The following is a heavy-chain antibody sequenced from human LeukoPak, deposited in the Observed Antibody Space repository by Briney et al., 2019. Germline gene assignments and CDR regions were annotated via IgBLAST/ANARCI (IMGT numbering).Heavy chain of an antibody. D-gene: IGHD6-19*01. V-gene: IGHV3-30*02. CDR3: AKGIAVAGTELAD. J-gene: IGHJ4*02. CDR1: GFTFSSYA. CDR2: IRYDGSIK. Sequence: GGSLRLSCAASGFTFSSYAMHWVRQAPGKGLEWVSFIRYDGSIKYYADSVEGRFTISRDNSKDTLYLQMNSLRAEDTAVYYCAKGIAVAGTELADWGQGTLVTVSS.